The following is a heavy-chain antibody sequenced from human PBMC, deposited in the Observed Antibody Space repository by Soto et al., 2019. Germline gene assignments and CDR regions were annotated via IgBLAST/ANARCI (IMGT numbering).Heavy chain of an antibody. Sequence: GGSLRLSCAASGFTFSRNVMSWVRQAPGKGLEWVSGIGGSGGSTYHADSVKGRFTISRDNSKNTLYLQMNSLRAEDTAIYYCAKGKSTSGWLLDYWGQGTLVTVSS. CDR3: AKGKSTSGWLLDY. J-gene: IGHJ4*02. V-gene: IGHV3-23*01. D-gene: IGHD6-19*01. CDR2: IGGSGGST. CDR1: GFTFSRNV.